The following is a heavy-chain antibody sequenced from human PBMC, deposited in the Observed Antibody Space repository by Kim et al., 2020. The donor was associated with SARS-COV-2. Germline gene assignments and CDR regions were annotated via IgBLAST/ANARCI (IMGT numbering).Heavy chain of an antibody. CDR3: ARDQLGSIDY. CDR1: GFTFSTYA. CDR2: ISYDGSHI. D-gene: IGHD1-1*01. V-gene: IGHV3-30-3*01. Sequence: GGSLRLSCAASGFTFSTYAMHWVRQAPGTGLECVALISYDGSHINYADSVKGRFTISRDNSRKTLYLQMNSLRVEDTAIYYCARDQLGSIDYWGQGALVTVSS. J-gene: IGHJ4*02.